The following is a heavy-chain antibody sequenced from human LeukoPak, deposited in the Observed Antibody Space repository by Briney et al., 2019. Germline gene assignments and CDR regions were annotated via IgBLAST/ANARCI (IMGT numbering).Heavy chain of an antibody. CDR1: GGSFSGHY. J-gene: IGHJ4*02. CDR2: INHSGST. V-gene: IGHV4-34*01. D-gene: IGHD3-3*01. CDR3: ASGQYCDLWSSYYVD. Sequence: SETLSLTCAVYGGSFSGHYWSCIRQPPGKGLEWIGEINHSGSTNYSPSLESRVTISVDTSKNHFSLKLSSVTAADTAVYYCASGQYCDLWSSYYVDWGQGTLVTVS.